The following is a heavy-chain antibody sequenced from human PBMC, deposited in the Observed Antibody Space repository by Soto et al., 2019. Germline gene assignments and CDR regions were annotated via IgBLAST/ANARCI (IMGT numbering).Heavy chain of an antibody. CDR2: IYYSGST. CDR3: ARGRESYKWNDVGY. CDR1: GGSVSPYY. D-gene: IGHD1-1*01. Sequence: SETLSLTCTVSGGSVSPYYWTWIRQSPGKGLEWIGYIYYSGSTNYNPSLKSRVTISLYTSKNQFSLKLSSVTAADTAVYYCARGRESYKWNDVGYWGQGTLVTVSS. V-gene: IGHV4-59*02. J-gene: IGHJ4*02.